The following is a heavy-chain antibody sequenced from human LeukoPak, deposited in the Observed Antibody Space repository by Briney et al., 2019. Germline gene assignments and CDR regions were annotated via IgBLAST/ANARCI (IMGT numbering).Heavy chain of an antibody. CDR1: GFTLTNHG. J-gene: IGHJ4*02. V-gene: IGHV3-33*01. CDR3: ARDMGGGNYYNWRGYFDY. D-gene: IGHD1-26*01. CDR2: LWADESNR. Sequence: AGRSLRLSCAASGFTLTNHGMHWVRQAPGKGLEWVALLWADESNRDYADSVKGRFTISRDTSKNTVYLQMNSLRAEDMAVYYCARDMGGGNYYNWRGYFDYWGQGTLVTVSS.